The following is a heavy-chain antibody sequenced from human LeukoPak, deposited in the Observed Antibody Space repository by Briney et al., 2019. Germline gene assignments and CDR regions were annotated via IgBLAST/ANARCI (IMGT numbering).Heavy chain of an antibody. Sequence: ASVTVSSKASGYTFTSYGISWVRQAPGQGGEWMGWISAYNGNTNYAQKLQGRVTMTTDTSTSTAYMELRSLRSDDTAVYYCARDPFLVPFDIWGQGTMVTVSS. CDR3: ARDPFLVPFDI. CDR1: GYTFTSYG. D-gene: IGHD2-8*02. CDR2: ISAYNGNT. J-gene: IGHJ3*02. V-gene: IGHV1-18*01.